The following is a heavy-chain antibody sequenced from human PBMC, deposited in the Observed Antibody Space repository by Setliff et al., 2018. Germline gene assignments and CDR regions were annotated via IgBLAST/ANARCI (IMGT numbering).Heavy chain of an antibody. CDR2: VYSSSSP. D-gene: IGHD4-4*01. CDR1: GASISSSY. V-gene: IGHV4-4*08. J-gene: IGHJ4*02. CDR3: VRVLYDYSFES. Sequence: SETLSLTCNVSGASISSSYWTWIRQPPGNELVWIGYVYSSSSPYYEPSLESRVTMSIDTSKNQISLQLRSLTAADTAVYYCVRVLYDYSFESWGQGTLVTVSS.